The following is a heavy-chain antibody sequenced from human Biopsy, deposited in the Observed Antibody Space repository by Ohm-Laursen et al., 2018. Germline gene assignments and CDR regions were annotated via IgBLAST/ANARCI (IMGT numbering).Heavy chain of an antibody. V-gene: IGHV4-61*01. CDR3: ARESALAGDFDS. CDR2: ISNIGST. D-gene: IGHD6-19*01. J-gene: IGHJ4*02. Sequence: SETLSLTCTVSGASVTSGSYYWSWIRQPPGKGLEWLGYISNIGSTNYNPSPKSRVTISVDTSKNHFSLKLTSVTAADTAVYYCARESALAGDFDSWGQGTLVTVSS. CDR1: GASVTSGSYY.